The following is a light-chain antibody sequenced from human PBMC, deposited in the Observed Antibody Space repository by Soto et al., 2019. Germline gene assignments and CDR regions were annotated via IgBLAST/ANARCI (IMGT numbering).Light chain of an antibody. Sequence: IQMTQSPSILSASVGDRVTITFRASQSISSWLAWYQQKPGKAPNLLIHKASHLESGVPSRFSGSGSGTEFTLTISSLQPGDFATYYCQHYNTYPWTFGQGTKVDIK. V-gene: IGKV1-5*03. CDR1: QSISSW. CDR3: QHYNTYPWT. CDR2: KAS. J-gene: IGKJ1*01.